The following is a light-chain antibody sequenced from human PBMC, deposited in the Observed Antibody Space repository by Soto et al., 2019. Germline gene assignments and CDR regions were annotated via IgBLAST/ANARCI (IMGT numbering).Light chain of an antibody. CDR3: QQYSSLWT. Sequence: EIVLTQSPGTLSLSPGERATLSCRARQSVTSNYLAWYQQKPGQAPRLLIYDVSSRATGIPDRFSGSGSGTDFTLSISRLEPEDFAVYYCQQYSSLWTFGQGTKVDIK. CDR2: DVS. V-gene: IGKV3-20*01. J-gene: IGKJ1*01. CDR1: QSVTSNY.